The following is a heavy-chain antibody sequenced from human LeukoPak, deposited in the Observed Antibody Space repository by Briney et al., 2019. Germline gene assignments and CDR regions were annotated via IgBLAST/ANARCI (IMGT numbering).Heavy chain of an antibody. CDR3: ARDRQRWLPLFDY. Sequence: GGSLRLSCAASGFTFSNYNMNWVRQAPGKGLEWVSYISSSSSTIFYADSVKGRFTISRDNAKNSLYLQMNSLRDEDTAVYYCARDRQRWLPLFDYWGQGTLVTVSS. CDR1: GFTFSNYN. D-gene: IGHD5-24*01. J-gene: IGHJ4*02. CDR2: ISSSSSTI. V-gene: IGHV3-48*02.